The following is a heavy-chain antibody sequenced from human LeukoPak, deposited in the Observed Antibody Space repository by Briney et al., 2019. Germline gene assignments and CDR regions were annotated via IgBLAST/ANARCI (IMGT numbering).Heavy chain of an antibody. V-gene: IGHV4-34*01. Sequence: SETLSLTCAVYGGSFSGYYWSWIRQPPGKGLEWIGEINHSGSTNYNPSLKSRVTISVDTSKNQFSLKLSSVTAADTAVYYCATLDYVNAFDIWGQGTMVTVSS. J-gene: IGHJ3*02. CDR1: GGSFSGYY. CDR3: ATLDYVNAFDI. CDR2: INHSGST. D-gene: IGHD4-17*01.